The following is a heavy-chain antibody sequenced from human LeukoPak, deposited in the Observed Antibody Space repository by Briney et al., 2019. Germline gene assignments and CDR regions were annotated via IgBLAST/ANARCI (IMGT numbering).Heavy chain of an antibody. J-gene: IGHJ4*02. V-gene: IGHV3-7*01. D-gene: IGHD1-14*01. CDR3: ARDRGRNSFDY. Sequence: GGSLRLSCAASGFTFSRFWMSWVRQAPGKGLEWVANIEQDGSEKYYVDSVKGRFTISRDNAKNSLYLQLTSLRAEDTALYYCARDRGRNSFDYWGQGTLVSVSS. CDR1: GFTFSRFW. CDR2: IEQDGSEK.